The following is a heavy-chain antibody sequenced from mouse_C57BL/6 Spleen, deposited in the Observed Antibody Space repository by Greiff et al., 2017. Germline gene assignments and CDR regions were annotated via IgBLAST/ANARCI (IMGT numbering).Heavy chain of an antibody. Sequence: VQLQQSGPGLVKPSQSLSLTCSVTGYSITSGYYWNWIRQFPGNKLEWMGYISYDGSNNYNPSLKNRISITRDTSKNQFFLKLNSVTTEDTATYYCAKEEYDFFDYWGQGTTLTVSS. V-gene: IGHV3-6*01. D-gene: IGHD2-4*01. J-gene: IGHJ2*01. CDR1: GYSITSGYY. CDR3: AKEEYDFFDY. CDR2: ISYDGSN.